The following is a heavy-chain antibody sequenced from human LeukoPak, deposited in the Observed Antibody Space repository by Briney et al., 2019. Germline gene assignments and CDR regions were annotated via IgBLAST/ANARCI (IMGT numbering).Heavy chain of an antibody. Sequence: GASVKVSCKASGYTFTGYYMHWVRQAPGQGLEWMGWINPNSGGTNYAQKFQGRVTMTRDTSISTAYMELRSLRSDDTAVYYCARDRYSGSYYGDYWGQGTLVTVSS. CDR2: INPNSGGT. J-gene: IGHJ4*02. CDR3: ARDRYSGSYYGDY. V-gene: IGHV1-2*02. D-gene: IGHD1-26*01. CDR1: GYTFTGYY.